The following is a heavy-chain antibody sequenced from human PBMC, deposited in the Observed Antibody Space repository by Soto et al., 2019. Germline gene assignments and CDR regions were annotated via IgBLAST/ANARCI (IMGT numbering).Heavy chain of an antibody. CDR1: GYIFTSYW. V-gene: IGHV5-51*01. CDR2: VYPRDSDT. Sequence: GESLKISCKGSGYIFTSYWIGWVRQMPRRGLEWMGIVYPRDSDTRYSPSFQGQVTISADKSINTAYLQWSSLKASDTAMYYCARPSHGEPDYWGQGTLVTVSS. J-gene: IGHJ4*02. CDR3: ARPSHGEPDY.